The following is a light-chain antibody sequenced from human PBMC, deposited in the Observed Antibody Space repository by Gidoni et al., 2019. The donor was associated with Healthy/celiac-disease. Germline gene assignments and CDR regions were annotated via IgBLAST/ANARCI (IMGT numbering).Light chain of an antibody. CDR3: QQSYSTPRFT. CDR1: QSISSY. J-gene: IGKJ3*01. CDR2: AAS. Sequence: DSQMTQPPSSLSASVGDRVTITCRASQSISSYLNWYQQKPGKAPKLLIYAASSLQSGVPSRFSGSGSGTDFTLTISSLQPEDFATYYCQQSYSTPRFTFGPGTKVDIK. V-gene: IGKV1-39*01.